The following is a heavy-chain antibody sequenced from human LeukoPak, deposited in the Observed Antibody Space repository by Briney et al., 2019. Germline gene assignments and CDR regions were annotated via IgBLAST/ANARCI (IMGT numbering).Heavy chain of an antibody. Sequence: SETPSLTCAVYGGSFSGYYWSWIRQPPGKGLEWIGEINHSGSTNYNPSLKSRVTISVDTSKNQFSLKLSSVTAADTAVYYCARRPRTTMVRGVIIRGRTAFDIWGQGTMVTVSS. J-gene: IGHJ3*02. D-gene: IGHD3-10*01. V-gene: IGHV4-34*01. CDR1: GGSFSGYY. CDR2: INHSGST. CDR3: ARRPRTTMVRGVIIRGRTAFDI.